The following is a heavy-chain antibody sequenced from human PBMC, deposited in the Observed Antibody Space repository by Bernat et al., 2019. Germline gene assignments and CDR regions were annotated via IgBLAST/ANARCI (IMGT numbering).Heavy chain of an antibody. Sequence: EVQLVESGGGLVQPGRSLRLSCVASGFTFDDYAMHWVRQAPGKGLEWVSGISWNSGNIGYADSVKGRFTISRDNAKNSLYLQMNSLRAEDTALFYCAKDIREYSGYDWEAFDIWGQGTMVTVSS. CDR1: GFTFDDYA. D-gene: IGHD5-12*01. CDR3: AKDIREYSGYDWEAFDI. CDR2: ISWNSGNI. V-gene: IGHV3-9*01. J-gene: IGHJ3*02.